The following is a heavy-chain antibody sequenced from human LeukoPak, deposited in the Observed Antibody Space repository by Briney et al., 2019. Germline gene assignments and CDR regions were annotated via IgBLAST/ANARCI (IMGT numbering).Heavy chain of an antibody. D-gene: IGHD2-21*02. Sequence: MASETLSLTCTVSGVSISSYYWSWIRQPPGKGLEWIGYIYYSGSTNYNPSLKSRVTISVDTSKNQFSLKLSSVTAADTAVYYCARDLLCGGDCFYFDYWGQGTLVTVSS. CDR1: GVSISSYY. CDR3: ARDLLCGGDCFYFDY. J-gene: IGHJ4*02. CDR2: IYYSGST. V-gene: IGHV4-59*01.